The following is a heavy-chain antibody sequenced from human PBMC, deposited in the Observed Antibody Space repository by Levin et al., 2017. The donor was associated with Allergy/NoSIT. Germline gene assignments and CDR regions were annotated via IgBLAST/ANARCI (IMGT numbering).Heavy chain of an antibody. V-gene: IGHV3-64*01. CDR3: ARAPHLTVAPIANSWFDP. CDR1: GFTFSAYP. D-gene: IGHD5-12*01. CDR2: TSSNGGSA. Sequence: GGSLRLSCAASGFTFSAYPMYWVRQAPGKGLEYVSGTSSNGGSAYYASSVKGRFTISRDNSKNTLYLQMGSLRAEDMAVYYCARAPHLTVAPIANSWFDPWGQGTLVTVSS. J-gene: IGHJ5*02.